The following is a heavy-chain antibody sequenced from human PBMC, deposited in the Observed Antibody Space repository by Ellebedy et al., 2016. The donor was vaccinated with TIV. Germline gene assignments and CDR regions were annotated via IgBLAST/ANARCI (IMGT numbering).Heavy chain of an antibody. D-gene: IGHD3-3*01. Sequence: PAGSLRLSCAASGFTVNSAWMSWVRQAPGKGLEWVGRIQSNARGRTPDYAAPVKDRLTISRDDSETTVYLQMNSLTTEDTAVYYCTTDVHTIYGVVRWGQGTLVTVSS. CDR3: TTDVHTIYGVVR. CDR2: IQSNARGRTP. J-gene: IGHJ4*02. CDR1: GFTVNSAW. V-gene: IGHV3-15*01.